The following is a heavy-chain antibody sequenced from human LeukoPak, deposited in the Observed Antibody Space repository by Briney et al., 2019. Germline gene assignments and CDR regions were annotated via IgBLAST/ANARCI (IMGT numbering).Heavy chain of an antibody. Sequence: KPSETLSLTCTVSGGSISSYYWSWIRQPPGKGLEWIGYIYYSGSTNYNLSLKSRVTISVDTSKNQFSLKLSSVTAADTAVYYCARGRVRGVIIRGLVDYWGQGTLVTVSS. D-gene: IGHD3-10*01. CDR3: ARGRVRGVIIRGLVDY. CDR2: IYYSGST. CDR1: GGSISSYY. V-gene: IGHV4-59*01. J-gene: IGHJ4*02.